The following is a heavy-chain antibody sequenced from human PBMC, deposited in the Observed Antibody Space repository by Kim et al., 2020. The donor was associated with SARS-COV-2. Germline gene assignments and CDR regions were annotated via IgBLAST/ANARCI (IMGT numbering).Heavy chain of an antibody. V-gene: IGHV4-39*01. Sequence: LKSRVTISVDTSKNQFSLKLSSVTAADTAVYYCAIWYYYDSSGYYYAFDIWGQGTMVTVSS. CDR3: AIWYYYDSSGYYYAFDI. D-gene: IGHD3-22*01. J-gene: IGHJ3*02.